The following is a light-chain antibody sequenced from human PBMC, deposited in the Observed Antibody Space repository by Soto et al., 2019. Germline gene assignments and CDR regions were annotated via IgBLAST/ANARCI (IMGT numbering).Light chain of an antibody. V-gene: IGKV1-27*01. CDR1: QGISNY. Sequence: DIQMTHSPSSLSASVEDRITITCRASQGISNYLAWYQQKPGKGPKLLIYAAITLQSGVPSRFSGSGAGTDFTLTISSLQPEDVATYFCQKYNSAPSFGGGTKVDIK. J-gene: IGKJ4*01. CDR2: AAI. CDR3: QKYNSAPS.